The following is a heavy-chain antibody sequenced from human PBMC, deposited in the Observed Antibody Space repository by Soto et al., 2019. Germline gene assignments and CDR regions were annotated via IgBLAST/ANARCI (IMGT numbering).Heavy chain of an antibody. V-gene: IGHV3-23*01. CDR1: GFTFSSYA. D-gene: IGHD6-13*01. J-gene: IGHJ4*02. Sequence: EVQLLESGGGLVQPGGSLRLSCAASGFTFSSYAMNWVRQAPGKGLEWVSVISGSGGSTYYADSVKGRFTISRDNSKNTLYLQMNSLRSEDTAVYYCARRSSSWYVDYWGQGHLVTVSS. CDR2: ISGSGGST. CDR3: ARRSSSWYVDY.